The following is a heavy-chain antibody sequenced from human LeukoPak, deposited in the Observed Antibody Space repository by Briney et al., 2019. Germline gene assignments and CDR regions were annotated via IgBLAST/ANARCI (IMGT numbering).Heavy chain of an antibody. CDR2: IRYDGSNK. J-gene: IGHJ4*02. V-gene: IGHV3-30*02. D-gene: IGHD3-10*01. Sequence: GGSLRLSCAASGFTFSSYGMHWVRQAPGKGLEWVTFIRYDGSNKYYADSVKGRFTISRDNAKNTLYLQMNSLRAEDTAVYYCARGPMVRTNLFDCWGQGTLVTVSS. CDR1: GFTFSSYG. CDR3: ARGPMVRTNLFDC.